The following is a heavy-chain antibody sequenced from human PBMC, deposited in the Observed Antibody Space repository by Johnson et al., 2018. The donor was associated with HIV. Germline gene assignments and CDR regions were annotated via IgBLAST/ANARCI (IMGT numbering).Heavy chain of an antibody. Sequence: EVQLVESGGSVVRPGGSLRLSCAASGFTVSSNYMSWVRQAPGKGLEWVSVIYSGGSTYYADSVKGRFTISRDNSKNTLYLQMNSLRAEDTAVYYCARAYSYGAFDIWGQGTMVTVSS. D-gene: IGHD5-18*01. CDR1: GFTVSSNY. J-gene: IGHJ3*02. V-gene: IGHV3-66*01. CDR2: IYSGGST. CDR3: ARAYSYGAFDI.